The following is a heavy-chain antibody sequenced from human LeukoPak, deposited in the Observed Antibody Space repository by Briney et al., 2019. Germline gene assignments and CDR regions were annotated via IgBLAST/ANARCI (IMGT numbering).Heavy chain of an antibody. CDR3: AREEEYSYGAGGYFDY. CDR1: GGTFSSYA. Sequence: SVKVSCKASGGTFSSYAISWVRQAPGQGLEWMGRIIPILGIANYAQKFQGRVTITADKSTSTAYMELSSLRSEDTAVYYCAREEEYSYGAGGYFDYWGQGTLVTVSS. V-gene: IGHV1-69*04. J-gene: IGHJ4*02. CDR2: IIPILGIA. D-gene: IGHD5-18*01.